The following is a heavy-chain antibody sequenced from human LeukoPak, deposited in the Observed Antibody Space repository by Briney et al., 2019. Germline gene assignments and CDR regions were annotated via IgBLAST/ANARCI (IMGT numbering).Heavy chain of an antibody. D-gene: IGHD2-15*01. J-gene: IGHJ4*02. CDR1: GFTFISYG. CDR3: AKTGTPEMCSGGSCYQYYFDY. V-gene: IGHV3-33*06. Sequence: GGSLRLSCAASGFTFISYGMHWVRQAPGKGLEWVAVIWYGGSNKYYADSVKGRFNISRDNSKNTLYLQMNSLRAEDTAVYYCAKTGTPEMCSGGSCYQYYFDYWGQGTLVTVSS. CDR2: IWYGGSNK.